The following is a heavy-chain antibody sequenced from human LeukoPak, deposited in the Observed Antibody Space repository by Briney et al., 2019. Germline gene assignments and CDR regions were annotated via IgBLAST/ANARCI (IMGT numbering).Heavy chain of an antibody. V-gene: IGHV4-34*01. CDR1: GGSFSGYY. CDR3: ARGKGMTTANDAFDI. J-gene: IGHJ3*02. Sequence: SETLSLTCAVYGGSFSGYYWSWIRQPPGKGLEWIGEINHSGSTNYNPSLKSRVTISVDTSKNQFSLKLSSVTATDTAVYYCARGKGMTTANDAFDIWGQGTMVTVSS. D-gene: IGHD4-4*01. CDR2: INHSGST.